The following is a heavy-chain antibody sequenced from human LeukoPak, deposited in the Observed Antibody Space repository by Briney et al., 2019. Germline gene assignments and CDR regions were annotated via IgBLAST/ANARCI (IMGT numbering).Heavy chain of an antibody. D-gene: IGHD3-10*01. V-gene: IGHV4-34*01. J-gene: IGHJ6*04. CDR3: AKVGYGSGSRYGMDV. Sequence: PSESLSLTCAVYGGSFSGYYWSWIRQPPGKGLEWIGEINHSGSTNYNPSLKSRVTISVDTSKNQFSLKLSSVTAADTAVYYCAKVGYGSGSRYGMDVWGKGTTVTVSS. CDR2: INHSGST. CDR1: GGSFSGYY.